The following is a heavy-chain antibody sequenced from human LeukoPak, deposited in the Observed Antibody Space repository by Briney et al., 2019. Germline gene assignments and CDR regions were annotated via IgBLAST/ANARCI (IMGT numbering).Heavy chain of an antibody. Sequence: GGSLRLSCAASGFTFSSYARNWVRQAPGKGLEWVSAISGSGGSTYYADSVKGRFTISRDNSKNTLYLQMNSLRAEDTAVYYCAKNPSVVAAIYALDIWGQGTMVTVSS. CDR2: ISGSGGST. V-gene: IGHV3-23*01. CDR1: GFTFSSYA. J-gene: IGHJ3*02. D-gene: IGHD2-15*01. CDR3: AKNPSVVAAIYALDI.